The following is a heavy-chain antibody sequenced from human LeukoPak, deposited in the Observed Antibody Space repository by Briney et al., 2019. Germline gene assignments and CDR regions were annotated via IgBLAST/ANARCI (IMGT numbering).Heavy chain of an antibody. D-gene: IGHD3-10*01. J-gene: IGHJ4*02. Sequence: PSETLSLTCSVYGGSFSGYYWSWIRQPPGKGLDWIGEINHSGSTNYNPSRKSRVTISVDTSKNQFSLKMSSVTAADTAVYYCARGPSNSPYYYGSGNPKGYFDYWGQGTLVTVSS. CDR3: ARGPSNSPYYYGSGNPKGYFDY. CDR1: GGSFSGYY. V-gene: IGHV4-34*01. CDR2: INHSGST.